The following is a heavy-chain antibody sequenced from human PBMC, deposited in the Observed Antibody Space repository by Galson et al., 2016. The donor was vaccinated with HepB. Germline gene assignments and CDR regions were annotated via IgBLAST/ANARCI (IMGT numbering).Heavy chain of an antibody. CDR3: ATSPPRGS. CDR1: GFTVSNNY. Sequence: SLRLSCAASGFTVSNNYMSWVRQAPGKGLEWVSVIYSGGNTFYADSVKGRFTISRDTSKNTLYLQMNSLRAEDTAVYYCATSPPRGSWGQGTLVTVSS. V-gene: IGHV3-66*01. CDR2: IYSGGNT. D-gene: IGHD5-12*01. J-gene: IGHJ5*02.